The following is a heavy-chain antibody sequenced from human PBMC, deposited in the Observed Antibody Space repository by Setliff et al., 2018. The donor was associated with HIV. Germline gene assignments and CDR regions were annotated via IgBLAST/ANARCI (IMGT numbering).Heavy chain of an antibody. CDR1: GGSISSYY. CDR3: ARELGHYYYYMDV. CDR2: INISGNT. J-gene: IGHJ6*03. V-gene: IGHV4-4*07. D-gene: IGHD7-27*01. Sequence: SETLSLTCTVSGGSISSYYWSWIRQPAGKGLEWIGRINISGNTHYNPSLKSRVTMSVDTSKNRFSLKLSSVTAADTAVFYCARELGHYYYYMDVWGKGTTVTVSS.